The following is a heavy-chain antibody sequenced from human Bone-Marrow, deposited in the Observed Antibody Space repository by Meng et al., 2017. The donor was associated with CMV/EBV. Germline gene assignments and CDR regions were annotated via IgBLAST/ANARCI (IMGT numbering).Heavy chain of an antibody. CDR2: FNGYNGDT. J-gene: IGHJ4*02. CDR1: GFTFSTYV. CDR3: ARGRMRADFDC. Sequence: ASVKVSRKASGFTFSTYVITWVRQAPGQGLEWMGWFNGYNGDTNYAQKAQGRVTVTIDTSTNTAYMEMRSLRSDDTAVYYCARGRMRADFDCWGQGTRVTGSS. V-gene: IGHV1-18*01.